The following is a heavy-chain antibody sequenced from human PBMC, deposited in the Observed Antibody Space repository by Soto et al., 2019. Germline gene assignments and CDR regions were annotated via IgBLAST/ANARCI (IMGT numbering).Heavy chain of an antibody. CDR1: GGTFSNYG. Sequence: QVHLVQSGAEVKKPGSSVKVSCKASGGTFSNYGISWVRQAPGQGLEWMGGIVPKFITSNYAQTFEDRLTITADESTSTAYMELSSLRSEDTAVYYCARRASNDFDFWSGYYDFDFWGQGTLVTVSS. D-gene: IGHD3-3*01. J-gene: IGHJ4*02. V-gene: IGHV1-69*01. CDR2: IVPKFITS. CDR3: ARRASNDFDFWSGYYDFDF.